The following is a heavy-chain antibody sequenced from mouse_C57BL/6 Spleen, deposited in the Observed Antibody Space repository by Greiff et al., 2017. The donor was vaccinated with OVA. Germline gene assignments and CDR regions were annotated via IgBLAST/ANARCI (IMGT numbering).Heavy chain of an antibody. CDR1: GFTFSSYA. J-gene: IGHJ1*03. V-gene: IGHV5-9-1*02. D-gene: IGHD6-5*01. Sequence: EVQGVESGAGLVKPGGSLKLSCAASGFTFSSYAMSWVRQTPEKRLEWVAYISSGGDYIYYADTVKGRFTISRDNARNTLYLQMSSLKSEDTAMYYCTRDMPGYFDVWGTGTTVTVSS. CDR2: ISSGGDYI. CDR3: TRDMPGYFDV.